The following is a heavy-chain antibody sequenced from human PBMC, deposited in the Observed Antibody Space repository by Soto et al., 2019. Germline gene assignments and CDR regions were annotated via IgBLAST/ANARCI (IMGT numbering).Heavy chain of an antibody. J-gene: IGHJ5*02. CDR3: ARTVGSSCSSRWFDP. D-gene: IGHD3-10*02. Sequence: QVQLVESGGGGVHPGRSLTLSCVASGFTLSNYGMPWVRQAPGKGLEWVAVIWYDGTTTYSADSVKGRFSITRDNSKNALFLPLSSLRAEDTAVYYGARTVGSSCSSRWFDPWGQGTLVTVYS. V-gene: IGHV3-33*01. CDR1: GFTLSNYG. CDR2: IWYDGTTT.